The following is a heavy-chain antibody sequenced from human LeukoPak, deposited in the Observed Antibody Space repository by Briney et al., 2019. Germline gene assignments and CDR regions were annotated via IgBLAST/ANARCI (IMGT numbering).Heavy chain of an antibody. CDR1: GFTFSSYS. Sequence: GGSLRLSCAASGFTFSSYSMNWVRQAPGKGLECVSVIFSHGGTHYADSVKGRFTISRDNSKNTLYLQMNNLRADDTAVYYCARKTDSGGSGGFWGRGTLVTVSS. D-gene: IGHD3-22*01. CDR2: IFSHGGT. J-gene: IGHJ4*02. V-gene: IGHV3-53*01. CDR3: ARKTDSGGSGGF.